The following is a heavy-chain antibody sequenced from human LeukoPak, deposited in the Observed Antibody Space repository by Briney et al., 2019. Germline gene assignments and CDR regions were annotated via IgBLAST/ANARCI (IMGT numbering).Heavy chain of an antibody. Sequence: SETLSLTCTVSGGSISSSSYYWGWIRQPPGKGLEWIGSIYYSGSTYYNPSLKSRVTISVDTSKNQFSLKLSSVTAADTAVYYCARGTPYYDILTGYYTGYYYYYYMDVWGKGTTVTVSS. CDR3: ARGTPYYDILTGYYTGYYYYYYMDV. CDR2: IYYSGST. D-gene: IGHD3-9*01. V-gene: IGHV4-39*07. J-gene: IGHJ6*03. CDR1: GGSISSSSYY.